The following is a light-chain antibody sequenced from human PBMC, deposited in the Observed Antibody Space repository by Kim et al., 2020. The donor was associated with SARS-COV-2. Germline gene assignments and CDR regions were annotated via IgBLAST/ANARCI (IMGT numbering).Light chain of an antibody. CDR2: GKD. CDR1: ILRRYH. V-gene: IGLV3-19*01. CDR3: NSRVGSGDHYV. J-gene: IGLJ1*01. Sequence: SSSLTPSPPCPLSFLQTVSITCQGDILRRYHASWYQQKPGQAPVLVIYGKDSRASGIPDRFSGSSSGDTTSLTITGAQAEDEADYYCNSRVGSGDHYVFGPGTKVTVL.